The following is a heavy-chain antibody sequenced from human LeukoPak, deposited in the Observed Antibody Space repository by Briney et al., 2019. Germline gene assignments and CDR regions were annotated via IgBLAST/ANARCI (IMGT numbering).Heavy chain of an antibody. CDR3: ARGHYDVLAASYKWTPDY. J-gene: IGHJ4*02. Sequence: GGSLRLSCAASGFTFNTFSMDWVRQAPGKGLEWVSSITSGGDYIYYADSVKGRFTTSRDNAKNSLSLQLNSLRVEDTAVYYCARGHYDVLAASYKWTPDYWGQGTLVTVSS. V-gene: IGHV3-21*01. CDR1: GFTFNTFS. D-gene: IGHD3-9*01. CDR2: ITSGGDYI.